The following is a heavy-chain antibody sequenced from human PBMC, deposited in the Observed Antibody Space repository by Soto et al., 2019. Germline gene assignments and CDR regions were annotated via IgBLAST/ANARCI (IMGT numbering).Heavy chain of an antibody. J-gene: IGHJ6*02. V-gene: IGHV3-21*01. Sequence: GGSLRLSCVVSGFTFSTYSINWVRQAPGKGLEWVSSISSRSDIYYADSVKGRFTISRDNAKNSVSLQMNSLRAEDTAVYYCAREYTAWPLADCLHVWGQGTSLAV. CDR1: GFTFSTYS. D-gene: IGHD2-2*02. CDR2: ISSRSDI. CDR3: AREYTAWPLADCLHV.